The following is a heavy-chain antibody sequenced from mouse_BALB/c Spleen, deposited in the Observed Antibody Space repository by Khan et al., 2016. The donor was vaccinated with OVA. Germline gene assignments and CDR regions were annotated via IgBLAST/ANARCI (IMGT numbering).Heavy chain of an antibody. CDR3: ARGGYGSPFAY. D-gene: IGHD1-1*01. J-gene: IGHJ3*01. V-gene: IGHV1S127*01. Sequence: QVQLQQSGPELVRPGASVKMSCKASGYTFTSFWIHWVKQGPGQGLEWIGMIDPSKSETRLNQKFKDKATLNVDKSSNTAYMQLSRLTSEDSAVYYWARGGYGSPFAYWGQGTLVTVSA. CDR2: IDPSKSET. CDR1: GYTFTSFW.